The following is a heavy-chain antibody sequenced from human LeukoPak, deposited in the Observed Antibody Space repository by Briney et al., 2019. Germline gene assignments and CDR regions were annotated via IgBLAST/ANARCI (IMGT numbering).Heavy chain of an antibody. V-gene: IGHV1-18*01. CDR2: ISAYNGNT. J-gene: IGHJ6*02. CDR3: ARDGYCSSTSCYGYYYYYGMDV. D-gene: IGHD2-2*03. CDR1: GYTFTSYG. Sequence: ASVKVSCKASGYTFTSYGISWVRQAPGQGLEGMGWISAYNGNTNYAQKLQGRVTMTTDTSTSTAYMELRSLRSDDPAVYYCARDGYCSSTSCYGYYYYYGMDVWGQGTTVTVSS.